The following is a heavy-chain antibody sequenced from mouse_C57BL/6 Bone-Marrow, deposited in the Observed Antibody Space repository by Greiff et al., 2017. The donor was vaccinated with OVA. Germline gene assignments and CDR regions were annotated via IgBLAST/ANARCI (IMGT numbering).Heavy chain of an antibody. CDR3: ARSPSMDY. J-gene: IGHJ4*01. CDR1: GFTFTDYY. CDR2: IRNKANGYTT. V-gene: IGHV7-3*01. Sequence: EVQLVESGGGLVQPGGSLSLSCAASGFTFTDYYMSWVRQPPGKALEWLGFIRNKANGYTTEYSGSVKGRFTISRDNSQSILYLQMNALRAEDSATYYCARSPSMDYWGQGTSVTVSS.